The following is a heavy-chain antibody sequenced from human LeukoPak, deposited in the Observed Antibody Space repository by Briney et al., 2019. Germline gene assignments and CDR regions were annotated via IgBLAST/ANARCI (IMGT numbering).Heavy chain of an antibody. V-gene: IGHV3-48*01. J-gene: IGHJ4*02. CDR3: ASWASYGDYGPVHFDY. D-gene: IGHD4-17*01. Sequence: GGSLRLSCAASGFTFSTYSMNWVRQAPGKGLEWVSYISTSSSSRYYADSVKGRFTISRDNAKNSLYLQMNSVRAEDTAVYYCASWASYGDYGPVHFDYWGQGTLVTVSS. CDR1: GFTFSTYS. CDR2: ISTSSSSR.